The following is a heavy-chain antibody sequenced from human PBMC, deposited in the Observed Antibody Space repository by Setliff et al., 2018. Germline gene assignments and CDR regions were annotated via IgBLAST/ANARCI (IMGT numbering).Heavy chain of an antibody. J-gene: IGHJ3*02. CDR2: IYYRGST. V-gene: IGHV4-39*07. CDR1: GGSISSTSYY. Sequence: SETLSLTCTVSGGSISSTSYYWAWIRQPPGKGLEWTGSIYYRGSTFIYPSLRSRVTISADTSKNQFSLKLTPVTAADTAMYYCAGVYGENDLPDIWGQGTMVTVSS. CDR3: AGVYGENDLPDI. D-gene: IGHD4-17*01.